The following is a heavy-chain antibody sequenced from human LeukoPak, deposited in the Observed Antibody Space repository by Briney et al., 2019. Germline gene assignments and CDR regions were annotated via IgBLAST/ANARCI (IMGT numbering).Heavy chain of an antibody. J-gene: IGHJ4*02. CDR1: GLTLSRHW. CDR3: ATPLDYYDRSDSHQGGD. V-gene: IGHV3-7*03. D-gene: IGHD3-22*01. Sequence: GGSLRLSCEASGLTLSRHWMTWVRQAPGKGLEWVANIKHDGSEKNYVDSVKGRFTISRDNAKNSLYLQMNSLRAEDTAVYYCATPLDYYDRSDSHQGGDWGQGTLVTVSS. CDR2: IKHDGSEK.